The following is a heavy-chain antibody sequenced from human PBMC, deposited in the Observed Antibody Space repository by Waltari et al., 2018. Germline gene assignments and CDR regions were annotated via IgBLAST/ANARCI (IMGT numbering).Heavy chain of an antibody. CDR2: IKREIDGGTA. CDR1: GYPFNDAW. J-gene: IGHJ4*02. D-gene: IGHD3-10*01. V-gene: IGHV3-15*01. CDR3: VRESFGNDI. Sequence: QLVESGGGLVKPGESLRLSCVGSGYPFNDAWMRWARQAPGKGLEWVGRIKREIDGGTAEYVESVKDRFTISRDDSKNTLYLQMNGLKSEDSAVYFCVRESFGNDIWGQGTLVTVSS.